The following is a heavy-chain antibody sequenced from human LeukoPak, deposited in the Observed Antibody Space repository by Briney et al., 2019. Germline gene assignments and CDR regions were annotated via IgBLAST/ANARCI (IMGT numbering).Heavy chain of an antibody. CDR1: GFTLSSYW. CDR3: ARDWNCYGKVFDY. CDR2: IKEDGREI. Sequence: GGSLKLSCTASGFTLSSYWMSWVRQAPGKGLEWVANIKEDGREIYYVDSVKGRFTISRDNAKNSLYLQMNSLRAEDTAIYYCARDWNCYGKVFDYWGQGTLVTVSS. D-gene: IGHD2-2*01. J-gene: IGHJ4*02. V-gene: IGHV3-7*01.